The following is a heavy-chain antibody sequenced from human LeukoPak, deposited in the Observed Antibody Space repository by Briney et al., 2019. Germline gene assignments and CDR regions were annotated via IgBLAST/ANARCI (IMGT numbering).Heavy chain of an antibody. CDR1: GFTFSNAW. CDR2: IKSKTDGGTT. Sequence: AGGSLRLSRAASGFTFSNAWMNWVRQAPGKGLEWVGRIKSKTDGGTTDYAASVKGRFTISRDDSKNTLYLQMNDLKAEDTAVYYYTTDSAPWYYYDSPGIPFDIWSQGTMVTVSS. V-gene: IGHV3-15*07. CDR3: TTDSAPWYYYDSPGIPFDI. D-gene: IGHD3-22*01. J-gene: IGHJ3*02.